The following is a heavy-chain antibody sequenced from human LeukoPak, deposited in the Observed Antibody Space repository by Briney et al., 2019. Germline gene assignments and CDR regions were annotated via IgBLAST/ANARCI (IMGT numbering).Heavy chain of an antibody. J-gene: IGHJ3*02. CDR3: ARGCSSTSCHDPDAFDI. V-gene: IGHV4-59*12. CDR2: VHFSGST. D-gene: IGHD2-2*01. CDR1: GGSISSYY. Sequence: PSETLSLTCTVSGGSISSYYWSWIRQPPGKALEWLGYVHFSGSTNYNPSLRSRVLISLEKSKNQVSLKVNSVTAADTAVYYCARGCSSTSCHDPDAFDIWGQGTMVTVSS.